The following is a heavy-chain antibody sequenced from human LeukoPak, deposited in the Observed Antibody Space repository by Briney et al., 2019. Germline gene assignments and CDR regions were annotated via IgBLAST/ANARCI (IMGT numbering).Heavy chain of an antibody. CDR2: IYYSGST. CDR1: GGSISSYS. J-gene: IGHJ3*02. CDR3: ARVRFGTWDAFDI. V-gene: IGHV4-59*01. Sequence: SETLSLTCAASGGSISSYSWSWIRQPPGKGLEWIRFIYYSGSTNYNPSIKSRVTISVDTSKNQFSLKLSSVTAADTAVYYCARVRFGTWDAFDIWGQGTMVTVSS. D-gene: IGHD3-10*01.